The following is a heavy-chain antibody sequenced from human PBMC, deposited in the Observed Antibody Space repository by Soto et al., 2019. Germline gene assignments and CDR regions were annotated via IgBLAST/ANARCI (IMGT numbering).Heavy chain of an antibody. CDR2: IYPGDSDT. CDR3: ARGNIGYCSGGSCYSYYYYGMDV. CDR1: GYSFTSYW. J-gene: IGHJ6*02. V-gene: IGHV5-51*06. D-gene: IGHD2-15*01. Sequence: GESLKISCKGSGYSFTSYWIGWVRQMPGKGLEWMGIIYPGDSDTRYSPSFQGQVTISADKSISTAYLQWSSLKASDTAMYYCARGNIGYCSGGSCYSYYYYGMDVWGQGTTVTVSS.